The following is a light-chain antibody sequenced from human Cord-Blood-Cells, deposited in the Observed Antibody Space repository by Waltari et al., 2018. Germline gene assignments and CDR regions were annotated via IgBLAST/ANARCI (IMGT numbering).Light chain of an antibody. J-gene: IGLJ2*01. V-gene: IGLV3-19*01. CDR2: GKN. CDR3: NSRDSSGNHVV. CDR1: ILCRYY. Sequence: SSDLTQDPAVSVALGQPVSITCPGNILCRYYARWYQQKPGQAPVLVIYGKNNRPSGIPDRFSGSSSGNTASLTITGAQAEDEADYYCNSRDSSGNHVVFGGGTKLTVL.